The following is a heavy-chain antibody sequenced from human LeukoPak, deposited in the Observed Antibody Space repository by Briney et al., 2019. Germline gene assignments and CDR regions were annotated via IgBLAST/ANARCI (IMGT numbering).Heavy chain of an antibody. CDR1: GFTFSNAW. CDR2: IKSKTDGGTT. J-gene: IGHJ4*02. V-gene: IGHV3-15*01. Sequence: GGSLRLSCAASGFTFSNAWMSWVRQAPGKGLEWDGRIKSKTDGGTTDYAAPVKGRFTISRDDSKNTLYLQMNSLKTEDTAVYYCTTGSIPQLLLFDYWGQGTLVTVSS. CDR3: TTGSIPQLLLFDY. D-gene: IGHD2-2*01.